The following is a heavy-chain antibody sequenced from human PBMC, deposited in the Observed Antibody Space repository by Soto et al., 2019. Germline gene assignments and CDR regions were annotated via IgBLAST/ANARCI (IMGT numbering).Heavy chain of an antibody. CDR2: ISDSGLST. V-gene: IGHV3-23*01. J-gene: IGHJ4*02. CDR3: AKDHWGSY. CDR1: GFTFSDYA. Sequence: GGSLRLCCVASGFTFSDYAMSWVREAPGKGLEWVSAISDSGLSTYSADSVKGRFTISRDNSKNKLYLQMNSLRDEDTAIYYCAKDHWGSYSGQGALVTVSS. D-gene: IGHD3-16*01.